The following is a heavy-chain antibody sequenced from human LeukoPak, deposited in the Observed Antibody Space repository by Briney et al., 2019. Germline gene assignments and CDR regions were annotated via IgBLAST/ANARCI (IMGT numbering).Heavy chain of an antibody. J-gene: IGHJ3*02. CDR1: GYTFSTYG. Sequence: GASVKVSCKASGYTFSTYGISWVRQAPGQGLEWMGWISAYTGNTNYAQNLQGRVTMTTDTSTSTAYTELRSLRSDDTAVYYCARAPMDSSGYYPNDAFDIWGQGTMVTVSS. V-gene: IGHV1-18*01. CDR2: ISAYTGNT. D-gene: IGHD3-22*01. CDR3: ARAPMDSSGYYPNDAFDI.